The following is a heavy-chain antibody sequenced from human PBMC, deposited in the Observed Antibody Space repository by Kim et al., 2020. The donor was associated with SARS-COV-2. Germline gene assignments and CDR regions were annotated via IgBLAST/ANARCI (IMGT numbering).Heavy chain of an antibody. CDR2: INHSGST. D-gene: IGHD1-26*01. CDR1: GGSFSGYY. V-gene: IGHV4-34*01. CDR3: ARGRYSGSYPYYYGMDV. J-gene: IGHJ6*02. Sequence: SETLSLTCAVYGGSFSGYYWSWIRQPPGKGLEWIGEINHSGSTNYNPSLKSRVTISVDTSKNQFSLKLSSVTAADTAVYYCARGRYSGSYPYYYGMDVWGQGTTVTVSS.